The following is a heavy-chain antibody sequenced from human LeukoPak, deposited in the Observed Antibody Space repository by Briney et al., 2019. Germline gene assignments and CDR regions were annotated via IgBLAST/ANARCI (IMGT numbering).Heavy chain of an antibody. D-gene: IGHD6-19*01. CDR1: GGSISSYY. Sequence: NPSETLSLTCTVSGGSISSYYWSWIRQPPGKGLEWIGYIYYSGSTNYNPSLKSRVTISVDTSKNQFSLKLSSVTAADTAVYYCARHYMYSSGWYDYWGQGTLVTVSS. V-gene: IGHV4-59*08. CDR2: IYYSGST. CDR3: ARHYMYSSGWYDY. J-gene: IGHJ4*02.